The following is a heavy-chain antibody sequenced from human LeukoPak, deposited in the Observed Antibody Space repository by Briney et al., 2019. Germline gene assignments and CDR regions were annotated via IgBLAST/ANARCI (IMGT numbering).Heavy chain of an antibody. CDR1: GFTFSSYE. CDR3: ARRELRYFDWLRAFDI. J-gene: IGHJ3*02. V-gene: IGHV3-48*03. CDR2: ISSSGSTI. Sequence: PGGSLRLSCAASGFTFSSYEMNGVRQAPGKGLEWVSYISSSGSTIYYADSVKGRFTISRDNAKNSLYLQMNSLRAEDTAVYYCARRELRYFDWLRAFDIWGQGTMVTVSS. D-gene: IGHD3-9*01.